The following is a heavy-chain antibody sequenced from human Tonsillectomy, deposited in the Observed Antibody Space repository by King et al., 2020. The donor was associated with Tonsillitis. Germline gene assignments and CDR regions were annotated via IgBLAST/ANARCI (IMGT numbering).Heavy chain of an antibody. J-gene: IGHJ3*02. Sequence: VQLVESGGGLVKPGGSLRLSCAASGFSFSHAWMNWVRQAPGKGLEWVGRIKSKTDGGTTDYVAPVKGRFTISRDDSEKTLHLQMNSLKTEDTAVYYFTTALYVAFDIWGQGTMVTVSS. V-gene: IGHV3-15*07. CDR1: GFSFSHAW. CDR3: TTALYVAFDI. CDR2: IKSKTDGGTT. D-gene: IGHD2-2*02.